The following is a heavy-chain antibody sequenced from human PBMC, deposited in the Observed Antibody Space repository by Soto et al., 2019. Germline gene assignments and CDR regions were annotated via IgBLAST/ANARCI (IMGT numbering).Heavy chain of an antibody. D-gene: IGHD3-10*01. CDR3: AKDRASYYYGSGSPLVIDY. CDR2: ISGSGGST. V-gene: IGHV3-23*01. Sequence: GGSLRLSCAASGFTFSSYAMSWVRQAPGKGLEWVSAISGSGGSTYYADSVKGRFTISRDNSKNTLYLQMNSLRAEDTAVYYCAKDRASYYYGSGSPLVIDYWGQGTLVTVSS. CDR1: GFTFSSYA. J-gene: IGHJ4*02.